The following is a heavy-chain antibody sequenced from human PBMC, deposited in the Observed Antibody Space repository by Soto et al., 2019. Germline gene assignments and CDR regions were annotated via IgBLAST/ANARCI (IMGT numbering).Heavy chain of an antibody. V-gene: IGHV1-69*01. Sequence: QVQLVQSGAEVKKPGSSVKVSCKASGGTFSSYAISWVRQAPGQGLEWMGGIIPIFGTANYAQKFQGRVTITADESTSTAYMGLSSLRSEDTAVYYWARVPVYYVFGVGAKTTWSAPWGQGTLVTVSS. J-gene: IGHJ5*02. D-gene: IGHD3-3*01. CDR3: ARVPVYYVFGVGAKTTWSAP. CDR1: GGTFSSYA. CDR2: IIPIFGTA.